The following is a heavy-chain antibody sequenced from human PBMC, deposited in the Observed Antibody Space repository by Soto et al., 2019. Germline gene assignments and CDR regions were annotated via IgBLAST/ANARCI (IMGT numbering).Heavy chain of an antibody. J-gene: IGHJ4*02. CDR3: TTDPGDYEDF. Sequence: EVQLVESGGDLVKPGGCLRLSCAASGISFTNAWMSWVRQAPGKGLEWVGRIKNRADGGAADYAAPVRGRFTISRDDSTDTLFLQMNNVEAEDTAVYYCTTDPGDYEDFWGQGTLVTVSS. CDR1: GISFTNAW. CDR2: IKNRADGGAA. D-gene: IGHD4-17*01. V-gene: IGHV3-15*01.